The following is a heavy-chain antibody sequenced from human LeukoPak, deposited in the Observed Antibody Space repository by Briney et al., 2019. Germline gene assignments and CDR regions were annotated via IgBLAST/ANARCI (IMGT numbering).Heavy chain of an antibody. V-gene: IGHV1-69*05. CDR2: IIPIFGTA. CDR1: GYTFTGYY. CDR3: AREKYSSGWWLADY. Sequence: SVKVSCKASGYTFTGYYMHWVRQAPGQGLECMGGIIPIFGTANYAQRFQGRVTITTDESTSTAYMELSSLRSEDTAVYYCAREKYSSGWWLADYWGQGTLVTVSS. J-gene: IGHJ4*02. D-gene: IGHD6-19*01.